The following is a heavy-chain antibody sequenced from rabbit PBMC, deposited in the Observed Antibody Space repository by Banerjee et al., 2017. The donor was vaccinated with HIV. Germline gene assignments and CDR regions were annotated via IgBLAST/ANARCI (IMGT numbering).Heavy chain of an antibody. V-gene: IGHV1S40*01. CDR1: GFDFSSNA. Sequence: QSLEESGGGLVQPEGSLTLTCKASGFDFSSNAMSWVRQAPGKGLEWIGYINTVSGSTDYASWAKGRFTISKTSSTTVTLQMTSLTAADTATYFCARHFNLWGPGTLVTVS. J-gene: IGHJ4*01. CDR2: INTVSGST. CDR3: ARHFNL.